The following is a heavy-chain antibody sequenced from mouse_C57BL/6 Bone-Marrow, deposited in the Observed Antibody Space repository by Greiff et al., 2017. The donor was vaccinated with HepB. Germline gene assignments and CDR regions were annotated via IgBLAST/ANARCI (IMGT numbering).Heavy chain of an antibody. Sequence: VQLQQSGAELVRPGTSVKLSCKASGYTFTSYWMHWVKQRPGQGLEWIGVIDPSDSYTNYNQKFKGKATLTVDTSSSTAYMQLSSLTSEDSAVYYCAREGDDYDGDWYFDVWGTGTTVTVSS. D-gene: IGHD2-4*01. V-gene: IGHV1-59*01. CDR1: GYTFTSYW. CDR2: IDPSDSYT. CDR3: AREGDDYDGDWYFDV. J-gene: IGHJ1*03.